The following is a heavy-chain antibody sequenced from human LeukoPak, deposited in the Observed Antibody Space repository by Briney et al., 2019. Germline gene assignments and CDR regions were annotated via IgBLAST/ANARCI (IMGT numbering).Heavy chain of an antibody. V-gene: IGHV3-23*01. CDR1: GFTFSSYA. D-gene: IGHD3-22*01. Sequence: QPGGSLRLSCAASGFTFSSYAMSWVRQVPGKGLEWVSIISGGGDSTIYSDSVKGRFTISRDNSKNTLYLQMNSLRAEDTAVYYCARDYYDSTGYLDYWGQGTLVTVSS. J-gene: IGHJ4*02. CDR2: ISGGGDST. CDR3: ARDYYDSTGYLDY.